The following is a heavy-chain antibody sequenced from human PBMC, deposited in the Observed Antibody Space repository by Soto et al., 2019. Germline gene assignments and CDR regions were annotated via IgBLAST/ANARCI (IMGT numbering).Heavy chain of an antibody. J-gene: IGHJ6*02. D-gene: IGHD6-19*01. CDR2: ISAYNGNT. CDR1: GYTFTSYG. CDR3: ARGVAVAGTDYYYYYGMDV. V-gene: IGHV1-18*01. Sequence: ASVKVSCKASGYTFTSYGISWVRQAPGQGPEWMGWISAYNGNTNYAQKLQGRVTMTTDTSTSTAYMELRSLRSDDTAVYYCARGVAVAGTDYYYYYGMDVWGQGTTVTVSS.